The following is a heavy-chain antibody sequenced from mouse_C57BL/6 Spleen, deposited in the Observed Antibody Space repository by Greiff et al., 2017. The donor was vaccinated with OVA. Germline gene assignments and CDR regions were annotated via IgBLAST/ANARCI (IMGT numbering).Heavy chain of an antibody. J-gene: IGHJ4*01. Sequence: QVQLKQSGAELVRPGSSVKLSCKASGYTFTSYWMHWVKQRPIPGLEWIGNIDPSDSETHYNQKFKDKATLTVDKSSSTAYMQLISLTSEDAAVYYCARGDYDIAMDYWGQGTSVTVSS. CDR2: IDPSDSET. CDR1: GYTFTSYW. V-gene: IGHV1-52*01. D-gene: IGHD2-4*01. CDR3: ARGDYDIAMDY.